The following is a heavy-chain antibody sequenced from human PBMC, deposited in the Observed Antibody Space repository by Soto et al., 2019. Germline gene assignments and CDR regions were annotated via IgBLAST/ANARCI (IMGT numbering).Heavy chain of an antibody. Sequence: ASVKVSCKVSGYTLTELSMHWVRQAPGKGLEWMGGFDPEDGETIYAQKFQGRVTMTEDTSTDTAYMELSSLRSEDTAVYYCATDFCSSTSCQGEYYYYGMDVWGQGTTVTLSS. V-gene: IGHV1-24*01. CDR3: ATDFCSSTSCQGEYYYYGMDV. CDR1: GYTLTELS. CDR2: FDPEDGET. D-gene: IGHD2-2*01. J-gene: IGHJ6*02.